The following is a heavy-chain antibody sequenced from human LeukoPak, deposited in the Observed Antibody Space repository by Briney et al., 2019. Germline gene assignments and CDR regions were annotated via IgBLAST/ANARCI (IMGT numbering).Heavy chain of an antibody. CDR2: INTDGSIT. CDR3: ARDRGPRTGFMVREDYDY. CDR1: GFTFSDYW. V-gene: IGHV3-74*01. J-gene: IGHJ4*02. Sequence: GKSLRLSCAASGFTFSDYWIHWVRQAPGKGLVWVSRINTDGSITNYADSVKGRFSISRDNAKNTLYLQMGSLRDEDTAVYYCARDRGPRTGFMVREDYDYWGQGTLVTVSS. D-gene: IGHD3-10*01.